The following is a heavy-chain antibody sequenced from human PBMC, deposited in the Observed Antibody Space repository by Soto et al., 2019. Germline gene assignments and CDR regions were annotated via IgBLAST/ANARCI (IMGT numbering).Heavy chain of an antibody. V-gene: IGHV5-10-1*01. CDR2: IDPSDSYT. J-gene: IGHJ3*02. CDR3: ASRATQQNDAFDI. Sequence: PGESLKISCKGSGYSFTSYWISWVRQMPGKGPEWMGRIDPSDSYTNYSPSFQGHVTISADKSISTAYLQWSSLKASDTAMYYCASRATQQNDAFDIWGQGTMVTVSS. CDR1: GYSFTSYW.